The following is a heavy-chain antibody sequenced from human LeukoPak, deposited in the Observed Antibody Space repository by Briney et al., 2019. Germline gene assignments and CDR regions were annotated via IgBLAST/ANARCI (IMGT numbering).Heavy chain of an antibody. Sequence: SETLSLTCAVYGGFFSGYYWSWIRQPPGKGLEWIGEINHSGSTNYNPSLKSRVTISVDTSKNQFSLKLSSVTAADTAVYYCAREFGYGDYGGYYYHYGMDVWGQGTTVTVSS. V-gene: IGHV4-34*01. J-gene: IGHJ6*02. CDR1: GGFFSGYY. CDR2: INHSGST. CDR3: AREFGYGDYGGYYYHYGMDV. D-gene: IGHD4-17*01.